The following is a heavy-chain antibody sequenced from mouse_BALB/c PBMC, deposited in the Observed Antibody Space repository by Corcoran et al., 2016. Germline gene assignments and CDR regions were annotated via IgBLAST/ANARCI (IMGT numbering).Heavy chain of an antibody. CDR2: INTYTGEP. Sequence: QIQLGQSGPELKKPGETVNISCKASGYTFTNYGMNWVKQAPGKGLKWMGWINTYTGEPTYADDFKGRFAFSLETSASTAYLQINNLKNEDTATYCCARSDGSSWFAYGAQATLVTAPA. CDR3: ARSDGSSWFAY. CDR1: GYTFTNYG. J-gene: IGHJ3*01. V-gene: IGHV9-3-1*01. D-gene: IGHD1-1*01.